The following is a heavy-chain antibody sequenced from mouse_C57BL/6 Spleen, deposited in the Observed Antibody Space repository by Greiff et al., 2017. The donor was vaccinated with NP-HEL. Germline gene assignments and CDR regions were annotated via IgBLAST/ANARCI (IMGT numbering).Heavy chain of an antibody. J-gene: IGHJ4*01. CDR3: ARSGSNYDAMDY. D-gene: IGHD2-5*01. CDR2: IYPGDGDT. CDR1: GYAFSSYW. V-gene: IGHV1-80*01. Sequence: VQLQQSGAELVKPGASVKISCKASGYAFSSYWMNWVKQRPGKGLEWIGQIYPGDGDTNYNGKFKGKATLTADKSSSTAYMQLSSLTSEDSAVYFCARSGSNYDAMDYWGQGTSVTVSS.